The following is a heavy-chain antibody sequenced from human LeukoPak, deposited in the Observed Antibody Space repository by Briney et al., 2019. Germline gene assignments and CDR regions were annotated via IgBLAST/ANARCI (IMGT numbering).Heavy chain of an antibody. CDR2: IYYSGST. J-gene: IGHJ5*02. V-gene: IGHV4-31*03. D-gene: IGHD2-2*01. CDR1: GGSISSGGYY. Sequence: PSETLSLTCTVSGGSISSGGYYWSWIRQHPGKGLEWIGYIYYSGSTYYNPSLKSRVTISVDTSKNQFSLKLSSVTAADTAVYYCARGGDCSSTSCYFNWFDPWGQGTLVTVSS. CDR3: ARGGDCSSTSCYFNWFDP.